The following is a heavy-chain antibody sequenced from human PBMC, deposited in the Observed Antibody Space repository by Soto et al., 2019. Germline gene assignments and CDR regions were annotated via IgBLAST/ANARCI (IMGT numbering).Heavy chain of an antibody. CDR2: IHHSGRT. CDR1: GGSFSGYY. J-gene: IGHJ4*02. CDR3: ARDKITGLFDY. D-gene: IGHD2-8*02. V-gene: IGHV4-34*01. Sequence: QVQLQQWGAGLLKPSETLSLTCAVYGGSFSGYYWTWIRQPPGTGLEWIGEIHHSGRTNYNPSLKSRVTISVDTSKNQFSLKLTSVTAADTAVYYCARDKITGLFDYWGQGTLVTVSS.